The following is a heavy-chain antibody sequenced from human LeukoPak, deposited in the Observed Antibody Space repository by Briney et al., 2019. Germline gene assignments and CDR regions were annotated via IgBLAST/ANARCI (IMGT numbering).Heavy chain of an antibody. CDR1: GFTFSSYG. D-gene: IGHD3-9*01. V-gene: IGHV3-30*03. CDR2: ISYDGSNK. Sequence: GGFLRLCCAASGFTFSSYGMHWVRQAPGKGLESAAVISYDGSNKYYADSVKGRFTISRDNSKHTLYLQMDSLRAEDTAVYFFFFKQKTAYEILTGYYTRRDGYWYFDLWGRGTLVTVSS. CDR3: FFKQKTAYEILTGYYTRRDGYWYFDL. J-gene: IGHJ2*01.